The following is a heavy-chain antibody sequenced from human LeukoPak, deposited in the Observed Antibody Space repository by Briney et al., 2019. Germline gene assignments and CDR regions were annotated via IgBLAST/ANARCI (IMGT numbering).Heavy chain of an antibody. CDR1: GGSISSSSYY. V-gene: IGHV4-39*07. D-gene: IGHD3-16*01. CDR3: ASLGTTDY. J-gene: IGHJ4*02. CDR2: IYYSGST. Sequence: SETLSLTCTVSGGSISSSSYYWGWIRQPPGKGLEWIGSIYYSGSTYYNPSLKSRVTISVDTSKNQFSLKLSSVTAADTAVYYCASLGTTDYWGQGTLVTVSS.